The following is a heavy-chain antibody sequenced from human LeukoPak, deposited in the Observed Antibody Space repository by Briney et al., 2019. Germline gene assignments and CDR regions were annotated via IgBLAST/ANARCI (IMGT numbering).Heavy chain of an antibody. V-gene: IGHV4-39*01. Sequence: SETLSLTCTVSGGSISSSSYYWGWIRQPPGKGLEWIGSIYYSGSTYYNPSLKSRVTISVDTSKNQFSLKLSSVTAADTAVYYCARHSRLWFGEFDYWGQGTLVTVSS. CDR2: IYYSGST. CDR1: GGSISSSSYY. D-gene: IGHD3-10*01. CDR3: ARHSRLWFGEFDY. J-gene: IGHJ4*02.